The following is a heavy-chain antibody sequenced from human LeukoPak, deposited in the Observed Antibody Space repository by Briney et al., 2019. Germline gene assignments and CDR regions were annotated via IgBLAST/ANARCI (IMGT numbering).Heavy chain of an antibody. CDR1: GFSFSDFA. V-gene: IGHV3-30*01. Sequence: GGSLRLSCAASGFSFSDFAMHWVRQAPGKGLEWAAFISYHGENKYYGESVEGRFTVSRDNSKYSLSLQMDSLRPEGTAVYYCARGRHSGYDYMLDSWGQGALVIVSS. CDR2: ISYHGENK. J-gene: IGHJ4*02. D-gene: IGHD5-12*01. CDR3: ARGRHSGYDYMLDS.